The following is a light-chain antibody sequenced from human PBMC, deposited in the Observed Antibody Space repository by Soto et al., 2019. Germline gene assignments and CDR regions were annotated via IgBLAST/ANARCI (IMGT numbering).Light chain of an antibody. Sequence: TVLPQSPGTLSLSPGERATLTCRASQSLSNNIYLAWYQQKPGQAPRLLIYDASNRATGIPARFSGSGATTDFLLTISRLVPEAVAVFYCQHRSNCPITFGQGTRLEI. V-gene: IGKV3D-20*02. CDR3: QHRSNCPIT. CDR2: DAS. CDR1: QSLSNNIY. J-gene: IGKJ5*01.